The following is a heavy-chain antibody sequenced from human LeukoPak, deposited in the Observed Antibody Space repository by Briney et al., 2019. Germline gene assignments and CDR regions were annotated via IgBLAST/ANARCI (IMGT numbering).Heavy chain of an antibody. V-gene: IGHV3-30*03. CDR2: ISYDGSNK. J-gene: IGHJ3*02. D-gene: IGHD3-22*01. Sequence: GRSLRLSCAASGFTFSSYGMHWVRQAPGKGLEGVAVISYDGSNKYYADSVKGRFTISRDNSKSTLYLQMNSLRAEGTAVYYCAREYYDSSGSKRSAFDIWGQGTMVTVSS. CDR1: GFTFSSYG. CDR3: AREYYDSSGSKRSAFDI.